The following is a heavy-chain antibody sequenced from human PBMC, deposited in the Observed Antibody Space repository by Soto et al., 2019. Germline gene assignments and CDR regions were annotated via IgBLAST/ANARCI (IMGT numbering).Heavy chain of an antibody. D-gene: IGHD6-6*01. CDR3: ARPYFSSSSMFDY. V-gene: IGHV4-39*01. J-gene: IGHJ4*02. CDR1: GDSISSSTYY. CDR2: IYHTGTT. Sequence: SETLSLTCTVSGDSISSSTYYWGWIRQPPGKGLEWIGCIYHTGTTYYNPSLKSRVTISVDTSKNQFSLKLSSVTAADTAVYYCARPYFSSSSMFDYWGQGTLVKVSS.